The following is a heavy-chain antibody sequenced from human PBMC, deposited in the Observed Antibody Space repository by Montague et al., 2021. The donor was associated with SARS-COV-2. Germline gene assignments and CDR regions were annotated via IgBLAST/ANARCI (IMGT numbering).Heavy chain of an antibody. CDR3: ARVRYFDTTFDY. J-gene: IGHJ4*02. CDR1: GFSLSTSGMC. D-gene: IGHD3-9*01. V-gene: IGHV2-70*01. CDR2: XDWDDDK. Sequence: PALGKPTQTLTLTCTFSGFSLSTSGMCVSWIRQPPGKALEWLALXDWDDDKFYSTSLKTRLTISKDTSKNQVVLTMTNMDPVDTATYYCARVRYFDTTFDYWGQGTLVTVSS.